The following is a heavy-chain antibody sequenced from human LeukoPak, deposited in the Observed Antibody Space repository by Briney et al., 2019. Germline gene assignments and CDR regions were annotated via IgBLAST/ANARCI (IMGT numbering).Heavy chain of an antibody. V-gene: IGHV1-69*13. CDR2: IIPIFGTA. J-gene: IGHJ6*04. CDR1: GGTFSSYA. Sequence: WASVKVSCKASGGTFSSYAISWVRQAPGQGLEWMGGIIPIFGTANYAQKFQGRVTITADESTSTAYMELSSLRSEDTAVYYRARKILKNKGVRGVYYGMDVWGKGTTVTVSS. CDR3: ARKILKNKGVRGVYYGMDV. D-gene: IGHD3-10*01.